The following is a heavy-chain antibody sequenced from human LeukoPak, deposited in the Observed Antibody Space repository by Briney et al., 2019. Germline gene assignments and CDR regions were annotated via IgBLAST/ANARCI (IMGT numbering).Heavy chain of an antibody. CDR1: GFTFSNYA. V-gene: IGHV3-23*01. CDR2: IDAPGGFT. D-gene: IGHD6-19*01. J-gene: IGHJ5*02. Sequence: GGFLRLSCAASGFTFSNYAMNWVRQAPGEGLEWVSSIDAPGGFTMYADSVRGRFTISRDNSKNTVDLQMSSLRAEDTAVYYCVREVSGWPNNWFDPWGQGTLVTVSS. CDR3: VREVSGWPNNWFDP.